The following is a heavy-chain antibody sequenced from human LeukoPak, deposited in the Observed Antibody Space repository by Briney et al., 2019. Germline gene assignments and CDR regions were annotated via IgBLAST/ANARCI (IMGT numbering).Heavy chain of an antibody. J-gene: IGHJ2*01. V-gene: IGHV4-39*01. CDR1: RGSISTTSYY. D-gene: IGHD5-24*01. CDR2: IYYSGST. CDR3: ARHVRWLQLTLYFDI. Sequence: PSETLSLTCTVSRGSISTTSYYWGWIRQSPGKGLELIGSIYYSGSTSYNPSLNSRVTMSVDTSKKQFSLRLSSVTAADTAVYYCARHVRWLQLTLYFDIWGRGTLVTVSS.